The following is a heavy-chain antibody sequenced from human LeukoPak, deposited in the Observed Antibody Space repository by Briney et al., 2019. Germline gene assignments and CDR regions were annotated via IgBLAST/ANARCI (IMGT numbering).Heavy chain of an antibody. CDR3: ARDLGYSSSR. J-gene: IGHJ4*02. CDR1: GFTFSSYA. CDR2: ISGSGGST. V-gene: IGHV3-23*01. Sequence: GGSPRLSCAASGFTFSSYAMSWVRQAPGKGLEWVSVISGSGGSTYYADSVKGRFTISRDNSKNTLYLQMNSLRAEDTAVYYCARDLGYSSSRWGQGTLVTVSS. D-gene: IGHD6-13*01.